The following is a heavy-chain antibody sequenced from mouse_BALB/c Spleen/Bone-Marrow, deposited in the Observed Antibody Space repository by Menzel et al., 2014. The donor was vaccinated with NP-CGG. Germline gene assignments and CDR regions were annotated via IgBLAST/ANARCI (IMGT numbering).Heavy chain of an antibody. Sequence: EVQLVESGGGLVQPGGSLRLSCATSGFTLTDYYMSWVRQPPGRALEWLGFIRDKANGYTTEYSASVKGRFTISRDNSQSIVYLQMNTLRTEDSATYYCARDDGNYHCFDYWGQGTTLTVSS. D-gene: IGHD2-1*01. CDR2: IRDKANGYTT. V-gene: IGHV7-3*02. CDR3: ARDDGNYHCFDY. CDR1: GFTLTDYY. J-gene: IGHJ2*01.